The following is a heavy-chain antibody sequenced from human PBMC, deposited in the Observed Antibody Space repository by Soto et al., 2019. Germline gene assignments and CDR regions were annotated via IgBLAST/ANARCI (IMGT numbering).Heavy chain of an antibody. Sequence: EVQLVESGGGLVQPGGSLRLSCAASGFTFSNYWMHWVRQAPGKGLVWVSRISSDGSYTSDADSVKGRFTISRDNAKNTLYLQMNSLRAEDTAVYYCARDVSGDFDYWGQGTLVTVSS. CDR1: GFTFSNYW. D-gene: IGHD4-17*01. J-gene: IGHJ4*02. CDR3: ARDVSGDFDY. V-gene: IGHV3-74*01. CDR2: ISSDGSYT.